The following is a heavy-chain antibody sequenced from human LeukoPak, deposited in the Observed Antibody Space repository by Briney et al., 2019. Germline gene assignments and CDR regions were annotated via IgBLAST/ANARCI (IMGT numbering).Heavy chain of an antibody. CDR1: GFTFSSYW. CDR3: ARVERLRFLEWLLPRYYYYGMDV. D-gene: IGHD3-3*01. Sequence: PGGSLRLSCAASGFTFSSYWMSWVRQAPGKGLEWVASIKQDGSEKYYVDSVKGRFTISRDNAKNSLYLQMNSLRAEDTAVYYCARVERLRFLEWLLPRYYYYGMDVWGQGTTVTVSS. J-gene: IGHJ6*02. CDR2: IKQDGSEK. V-gene: IGHV3-7*01.